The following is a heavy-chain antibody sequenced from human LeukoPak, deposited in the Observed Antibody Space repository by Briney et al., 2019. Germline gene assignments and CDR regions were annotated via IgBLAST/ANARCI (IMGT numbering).Heavy chain of an antibody. Sequence: SETLSLTCSVFGGSISSYYWSWIRQPPGKGLEWIGYIYSSGSTNYNPSLKSRVTISVDTSKNQFSLKLSSVTAADTAMYYCARHSTRGGDFDYWGQGTLVTVSS. D-gene: IGHD2-21*01. J-gene: IGHJ4*02. CDR1: GGSISSYY. V-gene: IGHV4-59*08. CDR2: IYSSGST. CDR3: ARHSTRGGDFDY.